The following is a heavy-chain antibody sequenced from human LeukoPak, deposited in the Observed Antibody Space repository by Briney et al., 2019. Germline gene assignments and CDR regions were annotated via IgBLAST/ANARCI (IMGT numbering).Heavy chain of an antibody. Sequence: KASETLSLTCTVSGGSISSYYWSWIRQPPGKGLEWIGYIYHSGSTNYNPSLKSRVTMSVDTSRNQFSLKLSSVTAADTAVYYCARDPDGNNWFDPWGQGTLVTVSS. V-gene: IGHV4-59*01. J-gene: IGHJ5*02. CDR1: GGSISSYY. D-gene: IGHD1-14*01. CDR3: ARDPDGNNWFDP. CDR2: IYHSGST.